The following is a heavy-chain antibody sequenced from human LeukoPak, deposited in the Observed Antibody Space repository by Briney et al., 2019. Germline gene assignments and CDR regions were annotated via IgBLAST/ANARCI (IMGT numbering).Heavy chain of an antibody. CDR3: ASWGIWCDAFDI. Sequence: ASVKVSCKASGYSFSSYGISWVRQAPGQGLEWMGGIIPIFGTANYAQKSQGRVTITTDESTSTAYMELSSLRSEDTAVYYCASWGIWCDAFDIWGQGTMVTVSS. CDR2: IIPIFGTA. D-gene: IGHD4/OR15-4a*01. J-gene: IGHJ3*02. V-gene: IGHV1-69*05. CDR1: GYSFSSYG.